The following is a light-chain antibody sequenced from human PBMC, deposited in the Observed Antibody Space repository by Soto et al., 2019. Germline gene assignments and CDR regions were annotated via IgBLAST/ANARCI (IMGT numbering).Light chain of an antibody. J-gene: IGLJ1*01. CDR2: EGS. V-gene: IGLV2-23*01. CDR3: CSYACSSIGYV. CDR1: SSDVGSYNL. Sequence: QSVLTQPASVSGSPGQSITISCTGTSSDVGSYNLVSWYQQHPGKAPKLMIYEGSKRPSGVSNRFSGSKSGNTASLTISGLQAEDEADYYCCSYACSSIGYVFGTATKLTV.